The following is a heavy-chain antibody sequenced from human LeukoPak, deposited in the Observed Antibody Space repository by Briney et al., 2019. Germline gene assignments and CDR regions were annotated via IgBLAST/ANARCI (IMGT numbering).Heavy chain of an antibody. CDR1: GYTFTSYD. J-gene: IGHJ4*02. CDR3: ARGARFSSSWYRLFDY. V-gene: IGHV1-8*01. CDR2: MNPNSGNT. D-gene: IGHD6-13*01. Sequence: ASVKVSCKASGYTFTSYDINWVRQATGQGLEWMGWMNPNSGNTGYAQKFQGRVTMTRNTSISTAYMELSSLRSVDTAVYYYARGARFSSSWYRLFDYWGQGTLVTVSS.